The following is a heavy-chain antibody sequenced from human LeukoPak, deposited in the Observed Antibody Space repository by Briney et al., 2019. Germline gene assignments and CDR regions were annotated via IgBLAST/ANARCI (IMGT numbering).Heavy chain of an antibody. V-gene: IGHV4-34*01. CDR2: INHSGST. CDR3: ARHYDSSGYFDY. D-gene: IGHD3-22*01. J-gene: IGHJ4*02. CDR1: GFTFSSYA. Sequence: GSLRLSCAASGFTFSSYAMSWIRQPPGKGLEWIGEINHSGSTNYNPSLKSRVTISVDTSKNQFSLKLSSVTAADTAVYYCARHYDSSGYFDYWGQGTLVTVSS.